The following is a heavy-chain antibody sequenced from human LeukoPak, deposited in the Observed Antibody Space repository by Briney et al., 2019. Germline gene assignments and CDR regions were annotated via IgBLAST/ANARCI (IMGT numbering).Heavy chain of an antibody. J-gene: IGHJ3*02. CDR1: GDSVSTNSAA. Sequence: SQTLSLTCAISGDSVSTNSAARNWIRQSPSRGLEWLGRTYYRSKWYNDYEISVKSRLTINPDTSKNQFSLQLNSVTPEDTAVYFCARERRDAFDIWGQGTMVTVSS. V-gene: IGHV6-1*01. CDR3: ARERRDAFDI. CDR2: TYYRSKWYN.